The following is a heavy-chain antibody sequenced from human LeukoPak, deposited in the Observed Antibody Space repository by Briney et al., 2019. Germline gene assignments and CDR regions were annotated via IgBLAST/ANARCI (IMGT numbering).Heavy chain of an antibody. V-gene: IGHV3-33*01. J-gene: IGHJ4*02. Sequence: LAGGSLRLSCAASGFSFSSYGMHWVRQAPGKGLEWVAVIWYDGSKKYYADSVKGRFSISRDNAKNTLYLQMDSLRVEDTAVYYCARGRPHGNDYWGQGTLVTVSS. CDR1: GFSFSSYG. CDR3: ARGRPHGNDY. CDR2: IWYDGSKK. D-gene: IGHD4-23*01.